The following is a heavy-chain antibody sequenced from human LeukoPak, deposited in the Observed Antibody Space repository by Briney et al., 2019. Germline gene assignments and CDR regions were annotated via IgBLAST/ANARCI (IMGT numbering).Heavy chain of an antibody. CDR2: IYNSGRT. Sequence: SETLSLTCTVSGDSIRYYFWSWIRQPPGNGLEGIGYIYNSGRTNYNPSLKGRVTISVDTSKNQFSLKLSSVTAADTAVYYCARVTATYDWFDPWGQGALVIVSS. D-gene: IGHD2-21*02. CDR1: GDSIRYYF. J-gene: IGHJ5*02. V-gene: IGHV4-59*01. CDR3: ARVTATYDWFDP.